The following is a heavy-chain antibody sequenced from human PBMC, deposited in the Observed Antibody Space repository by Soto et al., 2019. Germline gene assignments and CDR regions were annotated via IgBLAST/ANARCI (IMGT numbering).Heavy chain of an antibody. CDR3: AREVRSSSWYYYYYMDV. J-gene: IGHJ6*03. Sequence: SETLSLTCAVYGGSFSGYYWSWIRQPPGKGLEWIGEINHSGSTNYNPSLKSRVTISVDTSKNQFSLKLSSVTAADTAVYYCAREVRSSSWYYYYYMDVWGKGTTVTVSS. CDR2: INHSGST. D-gene: IGHD6-13*01. V-gene: IGHV4-34*01. CDR1: GGSFSGYY.